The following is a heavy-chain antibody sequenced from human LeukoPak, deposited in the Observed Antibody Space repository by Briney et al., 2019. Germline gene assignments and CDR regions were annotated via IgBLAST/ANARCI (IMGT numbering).Heavy chain of an antibody. CDR2: IYPGDSDT. CDR3: ARRTTSSSPPDY. CDR1: GYSFTDYW. Sequence: GESLKISCKGSGYSFTDYWIGWVRQMPGKGLEWMGIIYPGDSDTRHSPSFQGQVTISADKSISTAYLQWSSLRASDTAVYYCARRTTSSSPPDYWGQGTLVTVSS. V-gene: IGHV5-51*01. D-gene: IGHD2-2*01. J-gene: IGHJ4*02.